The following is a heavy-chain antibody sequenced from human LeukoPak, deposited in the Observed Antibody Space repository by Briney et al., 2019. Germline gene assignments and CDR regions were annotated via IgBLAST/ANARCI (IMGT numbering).Heavy chain of an antibody. D-gene: IGHD3-10*01. J-gene: IGHJ6*02. CDR2: IFYSGNA. CDR3: ARRGRYGAGPLYYYYGMDV. Sequence: SETLSLTCTVSGGSMSSYYWSWIRQPPGKGLEWIGYIFYSGNANYNPSLKSRVTISVDTSKSPFSLRLSSVTAADTAVYYCARRGRYGAGPLYYYYGMDVWGQGTTVTVSS. CDR1: GGSMSSYY. V-gene: IGHV4-59*08.